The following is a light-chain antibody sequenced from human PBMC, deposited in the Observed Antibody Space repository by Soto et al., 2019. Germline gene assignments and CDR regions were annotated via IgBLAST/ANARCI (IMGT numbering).Light chain of an antibody. V-gene: IGKV3-15*01. J-gene: IGKJ2*01. CDR3: QQYNNWPPYT. Sequence: DTVMTQSPATLSVSPGERATLSCRASQSVSNNLAWDQQKPGQAPRPLIYGASTRATGIPARFSGSGSGTEFTLTISSLQSEDFAVYYCQQYNNWPPYTFGQGTKLEIK. CDR2: GAS. CDR1: QSVSNN.